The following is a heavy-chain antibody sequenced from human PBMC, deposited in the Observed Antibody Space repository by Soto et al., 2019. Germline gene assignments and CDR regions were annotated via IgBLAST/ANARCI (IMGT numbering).Heavy chain of an antibody. CDR1: GFTFSNVW. V-gene: IGHV3-15*01. CDR2: IKSKTDGGTT. CDR3: TTLRSY. Sequence: EVQLVESGGGLVEPGGSLRLSCAASGFTFSNVWMGWVRQAPGKGLKWVARIKSKTDGGTTDYAAPVKGRFTISRDDSKNTLYLEMNSLKTEDTAVYYCTTLRSYWGQGTLVTVSS. J-gene: IGHJ4*02.